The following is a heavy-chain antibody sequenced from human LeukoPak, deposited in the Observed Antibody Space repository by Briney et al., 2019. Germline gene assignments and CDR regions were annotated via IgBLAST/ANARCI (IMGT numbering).Heavy chain of an antibody. J-gene: IGHJ4*02. CDR3: ARDMWYYDSSGPMDY. Sequence: GGSLRLSCAASGFTFSSYSMNWVRQAPGKGLEWVSSISSSSSYIYYTDSVKGRFTISRDNAKNSLYLQMNSLRAEDTAVYYCARDMWYYDSSGPMDYWGQGTLVTVSS. CDR2: ISSSSSYI. D-gene: IGHD3-22*01. CDR1: GFTFSSYS. V-gene: IGHV3-21*01.